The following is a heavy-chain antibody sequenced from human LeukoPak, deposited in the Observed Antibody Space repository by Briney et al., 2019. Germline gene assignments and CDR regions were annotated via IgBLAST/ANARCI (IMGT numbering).Heavy chain of an antibody. V-gene: IGHV1-2*02. J-gene: IGHJ4*02. Sequence: ASVKVSCKTSGYTFTGYYMHWVRQAPGQGLEWMGWINPKSGGTNSAQKFLGRVTMTRDTSISTAYMELSSLRSEDTAVYYCAREVAAGYSTAFDYWGQGTLVTVSS. D-gene: IGHD6-13*01. CDR2: INPKSGGT. CDR1: GYTFTGYY. CDR3: AREVAAGYSTAFDY.